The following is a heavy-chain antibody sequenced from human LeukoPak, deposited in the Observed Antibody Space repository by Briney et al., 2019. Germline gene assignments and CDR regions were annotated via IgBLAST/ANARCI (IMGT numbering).Heavy chain of an antibody. D-gene: IGHD3-10*01. Sequence: PGGSLRLSCAASGFTFSSYAMSWVRQAPGKGLEWVSAISGSGGSTYYADSVKGRFTISRDNSKNTLYLQMNSLRAEDTAVYYCAKATYGSGSSSWFDPWGQGTLVTVSS. CDR1: GFTFSSYA. CDR3: AKATYGSGSSSWFDP. CDR2: ISGSGGST. V-gene: IGHV3-23*01. J-gene: IGHJ5*02.